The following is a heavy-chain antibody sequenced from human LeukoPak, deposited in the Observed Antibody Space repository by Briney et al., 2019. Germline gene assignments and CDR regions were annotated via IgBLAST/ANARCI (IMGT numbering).Heavy chain of an antibody. V-gene: IGHV3-48*03. CDR3: TRGTGGSA. Sequence: GGSLRLSCAASGFTFYDYGMSWVRQAPGKGLEWVSYISGGDTTIYYADSVRGRFTISRDNAKNSLYLQMNSLRAEDTALYYCTRGTGGSAWGQGTLVTVSS. CDR2: ISGGDTTI. CDR1: GFTFYDYG. J-gene: IGHJ5*02. D-gene: IGHD2-15*01.